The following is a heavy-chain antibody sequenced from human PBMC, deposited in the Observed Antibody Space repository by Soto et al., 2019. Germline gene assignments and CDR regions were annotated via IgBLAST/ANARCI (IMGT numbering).Heavy chain of an antibody. CDR2: ISSTTNYI. Sequence: GGSLRLSCAASGFTFTRYSMNWVRQAPGKGLEWVSSISSTTNYIYYGDSMKGRFTISRDNAKKSLYLEMNSLRAEDTAVYYCARESEDLTSNFDYWGQGTLVTVSS. CDR1: GFTFTRYS. V-gene: IGHV3-21*01. J-gene: IGHJ4*02. CDR3: ARESEDLTSNFDY.